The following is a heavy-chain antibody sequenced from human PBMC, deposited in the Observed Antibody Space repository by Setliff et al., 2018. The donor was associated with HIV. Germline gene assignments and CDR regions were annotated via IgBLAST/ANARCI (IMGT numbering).Heavy chain of an antibody. V-gene: IGHV1-69*05. D-gene: IGHD6-13*01. CDR2: LIPFFGTA. J-gene: IGHJ4*02. CDR1: GGTFSRYT. Sequence: SVKVSCKASGGTFSRYTIAWVRQAPGQGLDWVGGLIPFFGTANYAQKFQGRVTIATDEYASTAYMELRSLRSDDTAVYYCATYNPAAGTWDYWGQGTLVTVSS. CDR3: ATYNPAAGTWDY.